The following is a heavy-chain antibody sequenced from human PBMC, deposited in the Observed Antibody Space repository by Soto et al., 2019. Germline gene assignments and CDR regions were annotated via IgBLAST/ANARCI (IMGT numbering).Heavy chain of an antibody. CDR1: GASISDSYYY. CDR3: ATSQKGYNWNYFDH. D-gene: IGHD1-20*01. CDR2: VFYTGFT. J-gene: IGHJ4*02. V-gene: IGHV4-39*01. Sequence: SETLSLTCAVSGASISDSYYYWAWLRQSPGKGPEWIGSVFYTGFTSYNPSLESRVSVSVDTSKSQFSLKLSAVTAADTAVYYCATSQKGYNWNYFDHWGQGALVTVSS.